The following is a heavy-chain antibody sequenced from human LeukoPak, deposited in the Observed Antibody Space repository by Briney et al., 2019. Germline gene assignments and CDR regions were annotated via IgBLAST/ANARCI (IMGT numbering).Heavy chain of an antibody. J-gene: IGHJ4*02. D-gene: IGHD3-22*01. CDR2: IRYDGSNK. CDR3: AKDPSYYYDSSGYFDY. CDR1: GFTFSSYG. V-gene: IGHV3-30*02. Sequence: PGGSLRLSCAASGFTFSSYGMHWVRQAPGKGLEWVAFIRYDGSNKYYADSVKGRFTISRDNSKNTLYLQMNSLRAEDTAVCYCAKDPSYYYDSSGYFDYWGQGTLVTVSS.